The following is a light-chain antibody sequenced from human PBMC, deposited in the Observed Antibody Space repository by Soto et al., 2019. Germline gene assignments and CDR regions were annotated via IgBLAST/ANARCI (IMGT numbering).Light chain of an antibody. CDR3: CSYAGSTTYV. CDR1: SRDVGSYDL. J-gene: IGLJ1*01. Sequence: QSALTQPASVSGSPGQSITISCTGTSRDVGSYDLVSWYQHHPGKAPKLMIYEGTKRPSGVSNRFPGSKSGNTASLAISGLQAEDEADYYCCSYAGSTTYVFGTGTKLTVL. CDR2: EGT. V-gene: IGLV2-23*01.